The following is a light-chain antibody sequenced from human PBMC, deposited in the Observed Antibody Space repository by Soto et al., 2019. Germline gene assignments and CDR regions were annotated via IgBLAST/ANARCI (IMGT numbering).Light chain of an antibody. CDR3: SSYASSSPYA. J-gene: IGLJ1*01. CDR1: SSDVGGYNH. V-gene: IGLV2-14*01. Sequence: QSVLTQPASVSGSPGQSITISCTGTSSDVGGYNHVSWYQQHPGKAPKLIIFEVRNRPSGVSDRFSASKSGNTASLTISGLQTEDEAVYYCSSYASSSPYAFGTGTKLTVL. CDR2: EVR.